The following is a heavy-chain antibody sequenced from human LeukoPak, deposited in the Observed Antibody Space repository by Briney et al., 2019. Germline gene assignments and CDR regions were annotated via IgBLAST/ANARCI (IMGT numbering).Heavy chain of an antibody. CDR1: GGTFSSYA. CDR3: AREGLHGAHWFDP. Sequence: SVKVSCKASGGTFSSYAISWVRQAPGQGLEWMGRIIPILGIANYAQKFQGRVTIAADKSTSTAYMELSSLRSEDTAVYYCAREGLHGAHWFDPWVQGTLVTVSS. J-gene: IGHJ5*02. CDR2: IIPILGIA. V-gene: IGHV1-69*04. D-gene: IGHD3-10*01.